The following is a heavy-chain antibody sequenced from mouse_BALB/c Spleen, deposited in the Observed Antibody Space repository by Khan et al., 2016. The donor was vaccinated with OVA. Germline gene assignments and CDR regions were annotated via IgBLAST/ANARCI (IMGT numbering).Heavy chain of an antibody. CDR2: ISSAGDYT. D-gene: IGHD4-1*01. V-gene: IGHV5-6*01. J-gene: IGHJ3*01. Sequence: EVELVESGGDLVKPGGSLKLSCAASGFTFSSYSMSWVRQTPDKRLEWVATISSAGDYTYYPDSVKGRFTISRDNAKNTLYLQMSSLKSEDTAMYYCARHFTGSFAYWGQGTLVTVSA. CDR3: ARHFTGSFAY. CDR1: GFTFSSYS.